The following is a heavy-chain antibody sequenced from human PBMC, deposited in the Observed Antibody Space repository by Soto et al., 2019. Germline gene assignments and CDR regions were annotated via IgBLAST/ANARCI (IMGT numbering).Heavy chain of an antibody. CDR3: AKDHSSCSSTFCACCFEY. J-gene: IGHJ4*02. CDR2: ISNDGSEK. V-gene: IGHV3-30*18. Sequence: QGQLVESGGGVVHLGRSLRLSCAASRFTFSSYGMHWVRQAPGKGLEWVAVISNDGSEKYYADSVKGRFTISRDNSKNTLYRQINSLRPVDTAVYYGAKDHSSCSSTFCACCFEYWGQGTLVTVSS. D-gene: IGHD6-13*01. CDR1: RFTFSSYG.